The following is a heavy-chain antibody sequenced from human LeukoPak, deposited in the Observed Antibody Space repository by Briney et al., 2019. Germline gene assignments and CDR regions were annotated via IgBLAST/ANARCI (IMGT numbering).Heavy chain of an antibody. J-gene: IGHJ6*03. CDR2: INHSGST. CDR1: GGSFSGYY. CDR3: ARTAMVQDYYYYYMDV. D-gene: IGHD3-10*01. Sequence: SETLSLTCAVYGGSFSGYYWSWIRQPPGKGLEWIGEINHSGSTNYNPSLKSRVTISVDTSKNQFSLKLSSVTAADTAVYYCARTAMVQDYYYYYMDVWGKGTTVTISS. V-gene: IGHV4-34*01.